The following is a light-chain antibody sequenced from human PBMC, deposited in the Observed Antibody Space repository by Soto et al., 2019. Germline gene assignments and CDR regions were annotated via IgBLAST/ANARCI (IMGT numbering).Light chain of an antibody. CDR1: TNDVGGYTY. Sequence: QSVLTQPPSAYGSPGQSVTISCTGTTNDVGGYTYVSWYQQHPGKAPKLMIYEVSKRPSGVPDRFSGSRSGNTASLIVSGLQAEDEAYYYCSSYVGKDNSRVFGPRTKLTVL. CDR3: SSYVGKDNSRV. CDR2: EVS. V-gene: IGLV2-8*01. J-gene: IGLJ1*01.